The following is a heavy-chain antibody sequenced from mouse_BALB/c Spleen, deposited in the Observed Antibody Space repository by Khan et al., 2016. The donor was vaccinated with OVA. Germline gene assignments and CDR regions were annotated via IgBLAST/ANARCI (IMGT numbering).Heavy chain of an antibody. V-gene: IGHV1-26*01. Sequence: EVQLQQSGPELVKPGASVKMSCKASGYTFTDYYMKWVKQSQGKSLEWIGDINPNNGGTSYNQKFKGKATLTVDKSSSKAYMQLNSLTSEDSAVYYCARYGYDDAMDYWGQGTSVTVSS. CDR1: GYTFTDYY. D-gene: IGHD2-2*01. CDR2: INPNNGGT. J-gene: IGHJ4*01. CDR3: ARYGYDDAMDY.